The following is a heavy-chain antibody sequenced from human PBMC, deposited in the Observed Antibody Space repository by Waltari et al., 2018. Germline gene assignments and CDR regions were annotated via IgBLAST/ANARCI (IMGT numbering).Heavy chain of an antibody. CDR1: GFTFSSYS. CDR3: ARSGRGYSYGYLDY. Sequence: EVQVVESGGGLVKPGGSLRLSCAASGFTFSSYSMNWVRQAPGKGLEWVSSISSTSSYIYYADSVKGRLTISRDNAKNSLYLQMNSLRAEDTAVYYCARSGRGYSYGYLDYWGQGTLVTVSS. CDR2: ISSTSSYI. D-gene: IGHD5-18*01. J-gene: IGHJ4*02. V-gene: IGHV3-21*01.